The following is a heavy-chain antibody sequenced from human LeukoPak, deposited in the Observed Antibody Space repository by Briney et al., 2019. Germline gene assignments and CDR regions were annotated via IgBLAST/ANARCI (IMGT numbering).Heavy chain of an antibody. J-gene: IGHJ3*02. CDR2: ISSSGDSI. CDR1: GFSLTTYE. V-gene: IGHV3-48*03. CDR3: ARDRRVGATWSVGAFDI. Sequence: GGSLRLSCAASGFSLTTYEMNWVRQAPGKGLEWVSYISSSGDSIYYADSVKGRFTIFRDNAKNSLSLQMNSLRAEDAAIYYCARDRRVGATWSVGAFDIWGQGTTVTVSS. D-gene: IGHD1-26*01.